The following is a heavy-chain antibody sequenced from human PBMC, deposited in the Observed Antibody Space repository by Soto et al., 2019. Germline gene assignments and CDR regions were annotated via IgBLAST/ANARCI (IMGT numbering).Heavy chain of an antibody. CDR3: ARATLIVGAFYYYYYYGMGV. V-gene: IGHV6-1*01. CDR1: GDSVSSNSAA. CDR2: TYYRSKWYN. D-gene: IGHD1-26*01. J-gene: IGHJ6*02. Sequence: SQTLSLTCAISGDSVSSNSAAWNWIRQSPSRGLEWLGRTYYRSKWYNDYAVSVKSRITINPDTSKNQFSLQLNSVTPEDTAVYYCARATLIVGAFYYYYYYGMGVWGQGTTVTVSS.